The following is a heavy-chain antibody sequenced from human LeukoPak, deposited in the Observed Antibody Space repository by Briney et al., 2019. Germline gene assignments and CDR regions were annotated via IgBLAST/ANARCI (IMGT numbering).Heavy chain of an antibody. CDR2: ISSSSSYI. CDR1: GFTFSSYS. Sequence: NPGGSLRLSCAASGFTFSSYSMNWVRQAPGKGLEWVSSISSSSSYIYYADSVKGRFTISRDNAKNSLYLQMNSLRAEDTAVYYCARTDDYGGNGGEMILDYWGQGTLVTVSS. CDR3: ARTDDYGGNGGEMILDY. D-gene: IGHD4-23*01. V-gene: IGHV3-21*01. J-gene: IGHJ4*02.